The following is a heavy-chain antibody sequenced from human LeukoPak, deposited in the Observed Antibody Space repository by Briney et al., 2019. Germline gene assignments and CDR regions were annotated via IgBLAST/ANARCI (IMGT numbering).Heavy chain of an antibody. Sequence: PGGSLRLSCAASGFTFSSYSMNWVRQAPGKGLEWVSYISSSSTNIYYTDSVKGRFTISRDNAKNSLYLQMNSLRAEDTAVYYCARDDTAVAGTELDYWGQGTLVTVSS. CDR1: GFTFSSYS. V-gene: IGHV3-21*05. CDR3: ARDDTAVAGTELDY. CDR2: ISSSSTNI. D-gene: IGHD6-19*01. J-gene: IGHJ4*02.